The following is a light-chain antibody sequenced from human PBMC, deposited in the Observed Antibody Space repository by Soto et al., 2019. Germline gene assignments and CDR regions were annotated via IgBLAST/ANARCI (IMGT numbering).Light chain of an antibody. CDR2: SHD. J-gene: IGLJ1*01. CDR1: SSNIGSNT. Sequence: QSVLTQPPSASGTPGQRVTISCSGSSSNIGSNTVNWYRQLPGTAPKLLIYSHDQRPSGVPDRFSGSRSGTSASLAISGLQSEDEADYYCGAWDDSLNGYVFGTGTKLTVL. V-gene: IGLV1-44*01. CDR3: GAWDDSLNGYV.